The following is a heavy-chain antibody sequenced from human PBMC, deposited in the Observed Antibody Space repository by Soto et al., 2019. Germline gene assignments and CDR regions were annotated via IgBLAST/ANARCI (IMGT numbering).Heavy chain of an antibody. V-gene: IGHV1-69*12. Sequence: QVVQSGAEVKKPGSSVKVSCKASGGTFNRQAFSWVRQAPGQGLERMGGFIPIVDTTDYSQKFQGRVTITADEATSTAYMELSSLTSDDTAVYYCARVDSSMFEGGEWFDPWGQGALVTVSS. J-gene: IGHJ5*02. D-gene: IGHD3-10*02. CDR3: ARVDSSMFEGGEWFDP. CDR2: FIPIVDTT. CDR1: GGTFNRQA.